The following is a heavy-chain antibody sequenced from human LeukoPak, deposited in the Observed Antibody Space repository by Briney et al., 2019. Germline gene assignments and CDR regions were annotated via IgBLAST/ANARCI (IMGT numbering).Heavy chain of an antibody. Sequence: GGSLRLSCAASGFTFSSYGMSWVRQAPGKGLEWVSAISGSGGSTYYADSVKGRFTISRDNSKNTLYLQMNSLRAEDTAVYYCAKEHYGSGSYYNAAYYYYYMDVWGKGTTVTISS. V-gene: IGHV3-23*01. CDR3: AKEHYGSGSYYNAAYYYYYMDV. D-gene: IGHD3-10*01. CDR2: ISGSGGST. CDR1: GFTFSSYG. J-gene: IGHJ6*03.